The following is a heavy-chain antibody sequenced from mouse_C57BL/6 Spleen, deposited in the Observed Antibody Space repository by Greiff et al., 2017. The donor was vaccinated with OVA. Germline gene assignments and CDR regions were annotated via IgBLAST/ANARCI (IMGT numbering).Heavy chain of an antibody. CDR2: INPNNGGT. J-gene: IGHJ1*03. Sequence: EVQLQQSGPELVTPGASVKMSCKASGYTFTDSNMHWVKQSHGKSLEWIGYINPNNGGTSSNQKFKGKATLPVNKSSSTAYMEIRSLTSEDSAVYYCARCTSERYFDVWGTGTTVTVSS. CDR3: ARCTSERYFDV. V-gene: IGHV1-22*01. CDR1: GYTFTDSN.